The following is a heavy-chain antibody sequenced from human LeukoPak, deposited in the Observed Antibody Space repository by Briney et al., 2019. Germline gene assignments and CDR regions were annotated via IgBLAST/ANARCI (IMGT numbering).Heavy chain of an antibody. J-gene: IGHJ4*02. CDR1: GFTFSSYG. V-gene: IGHV3-30*18. CDR2: ISYDGSNK. Sequence: GGSLRLSCAASGFTFSSYGMHWVRQAPGKGLEWVAVISYDGSNKYYADSVKGRFTISRDNSKNTLYLQMNSLRAGDTAVYYCAKSYFDYWGQGTLVTVSS. CDR3: AKSYFDY.